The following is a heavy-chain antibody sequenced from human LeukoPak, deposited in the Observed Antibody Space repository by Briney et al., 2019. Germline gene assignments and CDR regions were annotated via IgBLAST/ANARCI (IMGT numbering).Heavy chain of an antibody. V-gene: IGHV4-34*01. CDR1: GGSFSGYS. D-gene: IGHD5-24*01. Sequence: SETVSLTCAVYGGSFSGYSWTWIRQPPGKGLEWMGEINHSGSTNYNPSLKGRVTISGDTSKNQFSLKLRSVTAADTAVYYCARAGRWLQLGFDYWGPGTLVTVSS. J-gene: IGHJ4*02. CDR2: INHSGST. CDR3: ARAGRWLQLGFDY.